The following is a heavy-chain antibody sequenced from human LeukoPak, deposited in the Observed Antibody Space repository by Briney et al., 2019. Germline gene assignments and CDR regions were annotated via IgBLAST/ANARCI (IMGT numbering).Heavy chain of an antibody. J-gene: IGHJ4*02. Sequence: PGGSLRLSCAASGFTFSSYAMHWVRQAPGKGLEWVGRIKSKTDGGTTDYAAPVKGRFTISRDDSENTLYLQMNSLKTEDTAVYYCTPNLFDYWGQGTLVTVSS. CDR2: IKSKTDGGTT. CDR3: TPNLFDY. V-gene: IGHV3-15*01. CDR1: GFTFSSYA.